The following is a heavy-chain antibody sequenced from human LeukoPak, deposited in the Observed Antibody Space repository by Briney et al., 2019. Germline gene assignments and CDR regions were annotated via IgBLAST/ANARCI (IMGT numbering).Heavy chain of an antibody. J-gene: IGHJ4*02. CDR3: ARLRNDDGGHLFDY. Sequence: SETLSLTCTVSGDSISSSGYYWGWIRQSPGKGLEWIGTFYYSGSTYYNPSLKSRVTISVDTSKNQFSLRLSSVTATDTAVYYCARLRNDDGGHLFDYWGQGTLVTVSS. CDR1: GDSISSSGYY. V-gene: IGHV4-39*07. D-gene: IGHD1-1*01. CDR2: FYYSGST.